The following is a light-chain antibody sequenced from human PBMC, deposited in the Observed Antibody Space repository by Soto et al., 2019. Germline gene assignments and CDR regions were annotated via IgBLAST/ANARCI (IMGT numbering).Light chain of an antibody. Sequence: DIQMTQSPSSLSASVGDRVTITCRASQAVSTWLAWYQQKPGDAPKLLIYAASTLQSGVPSRFSGSGSGTDFTLTIRSLQPEDFATYYCQQANSFPRTFGG. CDR2: AAS. J-gene: IGKJ4*01. V-gene: IGKV1-12*01. CDR3: QQANSFPRT. CDR1: QAVSTW.